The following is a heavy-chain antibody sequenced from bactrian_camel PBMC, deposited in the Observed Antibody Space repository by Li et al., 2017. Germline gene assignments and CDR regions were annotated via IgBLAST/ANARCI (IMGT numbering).Heavy chain of an antibody. CDR1: GDLDRRNC. CDR2: ISPMTGIT. J-gene: IGHJ4*01. D-gene: IGHD1*01. Sequence: HVRLVESGGAVVTPGGSVTLACVISGDLDRRNCKGWSRQLPEKEREGVASISPMTGITYYTDSVRGRFTISQDNTKNAVYLQMNSLKPEDTAVYYCVKPNPDARGGFDHWGQGTQVTVS. V-gene: IGHV3S53*01. CDR3: VKPNPDARGGFDH.